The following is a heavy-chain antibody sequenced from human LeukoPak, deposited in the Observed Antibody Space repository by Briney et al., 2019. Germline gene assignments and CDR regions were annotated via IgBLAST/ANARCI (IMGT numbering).Heavy chain of an antibody. Sequence: SEALSLTCTVSGASISTHYWSWLRQPPGKELEWIAYLRDTESTKDNPSLKSRVALSADTSKNQFSLRLTSVTAADTAIYYCATLKRGSVFGYFNFWGQGLLVTVSS. D-gene: IGHD3-3*01. V-gene: IGHV4-59*11. CDR2: LRDTEST. J-gene: IGHJ4*02. CDR3: ATLKRGSVFGYFNF. CDR1: GASISTHY.